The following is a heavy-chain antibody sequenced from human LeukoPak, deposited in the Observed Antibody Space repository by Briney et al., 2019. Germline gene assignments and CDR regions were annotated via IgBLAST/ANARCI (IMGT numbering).Heavy chain of an antibody. D-gene: IGHD3-9*01. V-gene: IGHV3-74*01. CDR2: IKGDGSNT. CDR1: GFNFGNYW. Sequence: PGGSLRLSCAASGFNFGNYWMRWVRQAPGKGLVWVSRIKGDGSNTVYADSVKGRFTISRDNAKNTLYLEMKSLRAEDTAVYYCVRDWDHFDFDSWGQGTLVTV. CDR3: VRDWDHFDFDS. J-gene: IGHJ5*01.